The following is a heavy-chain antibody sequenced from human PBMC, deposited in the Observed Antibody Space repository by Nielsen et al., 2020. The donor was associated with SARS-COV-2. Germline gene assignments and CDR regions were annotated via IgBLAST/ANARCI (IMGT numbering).Heavy chain of an antibody. CDR2: INPNSGGT. J-gene: IGHJ6*02. Sequence: ASVKVSYKASGYTFTGYYMHWVRQAPGQGLEWMGWINPNSGGTNYAQKFQGRVTMTRDTSISTAYMELSRLRSDDTAVYYCARDAISAHYGMDVWGQGTTVTVSS. D-gene: IGHD2-21*01. V-gene: IGHV1-2*02. CDR1: GYTFTGYY. CDR3: ARDAISAHYGMDV.